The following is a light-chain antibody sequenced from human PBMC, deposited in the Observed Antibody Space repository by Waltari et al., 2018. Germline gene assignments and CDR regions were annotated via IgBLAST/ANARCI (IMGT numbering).Light chain of an antibody. Sequence: QSALTQPASVSGSPGQSITISCTGTSSDVGGYNYVSWYQQHPGKAPKLMIYDVSNRPSGVSKRFSGSKSGHTASLTISGLQAEDEADYYCSSYTSSSNHVVFGGGTKLTVL. V-gene: IGLV2-14*03. J-gene: IGLJ2*01. CDR2: DVS. CDR1: SSDVGGYNY. CDR3: SSYTSSSNHVV.